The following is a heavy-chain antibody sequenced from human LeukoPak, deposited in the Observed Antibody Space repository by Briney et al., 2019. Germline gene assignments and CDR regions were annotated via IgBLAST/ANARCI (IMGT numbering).Heavy chain of an antibody. D-gene: IGHD3-10*01. Sequence: GGSLRLSCAASGFTFSTYAMSWVRQAPGKGLEWVSTVSTSGRSTYYADSVKGRFTISRDNSRTTLFLQMNSLRAEDTAVYYCAKCLNAYGSSSYSHLDAFDIWGQGTMVTVSS. CDR3: AKCLNAYGSSSYSHLDAFDI. CDR2: VSTSGRST. J-gene: IGHJ3*02. V-gene: IGHV3-23*01. CDR1: GFTFSTYA.